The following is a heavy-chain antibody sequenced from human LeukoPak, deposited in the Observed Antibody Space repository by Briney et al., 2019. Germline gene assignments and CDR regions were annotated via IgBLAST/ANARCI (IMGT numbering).Heavy chain of an antibody. J-gene: IGHJ1*01. Sequence: GGSLRLSCAASGFTFDDYGMSWVRQAPGKGLELVSVLYPGGSTYIADSVKGRFSISRDNSNNTLNLQMNSLRVEDTAVYYCARDRGGSYLQGYFLHWGQGSLVTVSS. CDR2: LYPGGST. V-gene: IGHV3-66*01. CDR3: ARDRGGSYLQGYFLH. CDR1: GFTFDDYG. D-gene: IGHD1-26*01.